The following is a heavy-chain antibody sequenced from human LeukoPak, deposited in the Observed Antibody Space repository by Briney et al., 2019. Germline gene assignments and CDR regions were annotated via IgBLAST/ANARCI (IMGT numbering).Heavy chain of an antibody. CDR2: ISSSGSTI. Sequence: GGSLRLSCAASGFTFSSYEMNWVRQAPGKGLEWVSYISSSGSTIYYADSVKGRFTISRDNAKNSPYLQMNSLRAEDTAVYYCARAPGWELLFSDYWGQGTLVTVSS. J-gene: IGHJ4*02. CDR3: ARAPGWELLFSDY. V-gene: IGHV3-48*03. D-gene: IGHD1-26*01. CDR1: GFTFSSYE.